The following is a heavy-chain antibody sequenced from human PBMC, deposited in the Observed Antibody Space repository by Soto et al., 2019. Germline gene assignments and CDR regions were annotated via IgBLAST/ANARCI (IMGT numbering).Heavy chain of an antibody. Sequence: ASVKVSCKASGYTFTGYYMHWVRQAPGQGLEWMGWINPNSGGTNYAQKFQGWVTMTRDTSISTAYMELSRLRSDDTAVYYCARDGYSYGDAFDTWGQGTMVTVSS. CDR1: GYTFTGYY. CDR3: ARDGYSYGDAFDT. J-gene: IGHJ3*02. V-gene: IGHV1-2*04. CDR2: INPNSGGT. D-gene: IGHD5-18*01.